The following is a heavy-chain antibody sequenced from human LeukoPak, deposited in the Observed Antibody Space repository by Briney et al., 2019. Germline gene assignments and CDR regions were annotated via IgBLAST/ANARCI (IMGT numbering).Heavy chain of an antibody. J-gene: IGHJ4*02. CDR2: IRYDGSNK. D-gene: IGHD3-3*01. V-gene: IGHV3-30*02. Sequence: GGSLRLSCAAYGFTFSSYGMHWVRQAPGKGLEWVAFIRYDGSNKYYADSVKGRFTISRDNSKNTLYLQMNSLRAEDTAVYYCAKALSIYDFWSAVYPDYWGQGTLVTVSS. CDR3: AKALSIYDFWSAVYPDY. CDR1: GFTFSSYG.